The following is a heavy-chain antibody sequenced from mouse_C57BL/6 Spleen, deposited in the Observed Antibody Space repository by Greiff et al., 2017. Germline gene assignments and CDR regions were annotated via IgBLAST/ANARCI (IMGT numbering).Heavy chain of an antibody. CDR1: GFTFTDYG. J-gene: IGHJ1*03. V-gene: IGHV5-17*01. CDR3: ARNSNYGYVDV. CDR2: ISSGSSTI. D-gene: IGHD2-5*01. Sequence: EVKLVESGGGLVKPGGSLKLSCAASGFTFTDYGMHWVRQAPEKGLEWVAYISSGSSTIYYADTVKGRFTIARDNAKNTLCLQMTSLRSEDTAMYYCARNSNYGYVDVWGTGTTVTVAS.